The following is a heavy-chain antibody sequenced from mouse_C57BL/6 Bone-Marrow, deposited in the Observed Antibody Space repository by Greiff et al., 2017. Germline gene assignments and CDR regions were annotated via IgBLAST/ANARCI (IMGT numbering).Heavy chain of an antibody. V-gene: IGHV10-3*01. J-gene: IGHJ3*01. CDR1: GFTFNTYA. CDR3: VGETGYYASSCGFAY. Sequence: EVQLMESGGGLVQPKGSLKLSCAASGFTFNTYAMHWVRQAPGKGLEWVARIRSKSSNYATYYADSVKDRFTISRDGSQSMLYLQMNNLKTEDTAMYYCVGETGYYASSCGFAYWGQGTLVTVSA. D-gene: IGHD1-1*01. CDR2: IRSKSSNYAT.